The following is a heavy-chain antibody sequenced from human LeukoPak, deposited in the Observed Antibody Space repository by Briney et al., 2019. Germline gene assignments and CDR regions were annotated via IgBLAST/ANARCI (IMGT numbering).Heavy chain of an antibody. V-gene: IGHV4-4*02. D-gene: IGHD2-15*01. CDR1: GGSISSSNW. CDR3: AGGLVVAAGASYYHVMDV. CDR2: IYHSGST. Sequence: SETLSLTCAVSGGSISSSNWWSWVRQPPGKGLEWIGEIYHSGSTNYNPSLKSRVTISLDTSKNQFSLKLSSVTAADTAIYYCAGGLVVAAGASYYHVMDVWGQGTTVTVSS. J-gene: IGHJ6*02.